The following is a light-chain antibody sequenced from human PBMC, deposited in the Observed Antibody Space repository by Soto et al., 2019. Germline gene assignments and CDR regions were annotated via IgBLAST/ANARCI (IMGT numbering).Light chain of an antibody. CDR1: KNSGNK. Sequence: VVTPAPATLSGAPGGRAPLFCKVSKNSGNKLAWYQHKPGKATRVLIYDTSTRAAGIPARFSGSGSETTFPLTIITLQSEDFSVYYCQQYNTWRSFTFGQGTRLEI. J-gene: IGKJ5*01. CDR2: DTS. V-gene: IGKV3-15*01. CDR3: QQYNTWRSFT.